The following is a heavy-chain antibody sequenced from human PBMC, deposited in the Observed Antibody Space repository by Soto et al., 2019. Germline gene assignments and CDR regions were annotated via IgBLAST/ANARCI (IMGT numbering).Heavy chain of an antibody. CDR2: ISYDGSNK. CDR3: ARDGEAYYYYGMDV. D-gene: IGHD3-3*01. V-gene: IGHV3-30-3*01. J-gene: IGHJ6*02. Sequence: GGSLRLSCAASGFTFSSYAMHWVRQAPGKGLEWVAVISYDGSNKYYADSVKGRFTIPRDNSKNTLYLQMNSLRAEDTAVYYCARDGEAYYYYGMDVWGQGTTVTVSS. CDR1: GFTFSSYA.